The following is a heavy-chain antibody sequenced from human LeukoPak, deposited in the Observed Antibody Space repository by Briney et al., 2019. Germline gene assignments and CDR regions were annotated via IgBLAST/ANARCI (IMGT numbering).Heavy chain of an antibody. J-gene: IGHJ6*03. Sequence: GGSLRLSCAASGSTFTFYAMSWVRQAPGKGLEWVSVISGSGSSTYYADSVKGRFTISRDNSKNTLYLQMDSLRAEDTAVYYCAKWDGDLYYYYYMDVWGKETTVTVSS. CDR3: AKWDGDLYYYYYMDV. CDR1: GSTFTFYA. D-gene: IGHD4-17*01. V-gene: IGHV3-23*01. CDR2: ISGSGSST.